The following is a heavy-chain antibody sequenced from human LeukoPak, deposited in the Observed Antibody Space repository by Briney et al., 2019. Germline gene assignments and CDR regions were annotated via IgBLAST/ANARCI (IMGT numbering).Heavy chain of an antibody. D-gene: IGHD2-2*01. V-gene: IGHV3-21*01. Sequence: GGSLRLPCAASGFTFSSYSMNWVRQAPGKGLEWVSSISSSSRYIYYADSVKGRFTISRDNAKSSLYLQMNSLRADDTAVYYCARARYCSSTNCYEHDYWGQGTLVTVSS. CDR3: ARARYCSSTNCYEHDY. CDR1: GFTFSSYS. CDR2: ISSSSRYI. J-gene: IGHJ4*02.